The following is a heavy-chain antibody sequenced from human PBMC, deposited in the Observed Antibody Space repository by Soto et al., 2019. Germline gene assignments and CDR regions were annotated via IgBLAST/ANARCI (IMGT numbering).Heavy chain of an antibody. J-gene: IGHJ4*02. CDR1: GYTFSSYA. CDR2: INAGYGNT. V-gene: IGHV1-3*01. Sequence: VKVSCKASGYTFSSYAMHWVRQAPGQRLEWMGWINAGYGNTKSSQKFQDRVTISRDTSASTAYMELTSLRSEDTAVYYCVRDTGDGTFDFWGQGTLVTVSS. D-gene: IGHD7-27*01. CDR3: VRDTGDGTFDF.